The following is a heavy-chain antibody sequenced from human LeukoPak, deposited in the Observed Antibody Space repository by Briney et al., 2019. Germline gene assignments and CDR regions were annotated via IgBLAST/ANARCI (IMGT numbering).Heavy chain of an antibody. CDR2: IHYSGST. CDR1: GGSISSYY. CDR3: TRGSIAYYYMDV. V-gene: IGHV4-59*01. J-gene: IGHJ6*03. Sequence: PSETLSLTCTVSGGSISSYYWSWVRQPPGKGLEWIGNIHYSGSTNYNPSLKSRVTISVDTSKNQFSLKLSSVTAADTAVYYCTRGSIAYYYMDVWGKGTTVTISS. D-gene: IGHD3-22*01.